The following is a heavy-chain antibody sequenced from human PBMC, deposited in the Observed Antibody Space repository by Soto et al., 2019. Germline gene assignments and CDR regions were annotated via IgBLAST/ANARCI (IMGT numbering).Heavy chain of an antibody. CDR3: ATGPRRITMIVDAMGDY. V-gene: IGHV3-23*01. CDR2: ISGSGGST. CDR1: GFTFSSYA. J-gene: IGHJ4*02. D-gene: IGHD3-22*01. Sequence: EVQLLESGGGLVQPGGSLRLSCAASGFTFSSYAMSWVRQAPGKGLEWVSAISGSGGSTYYADSVKGRFTISRDNSKNTLYLQMNSLRAEDTAVYYCATGPRRITMIVDAMGDYWGQGTLVTVSS.